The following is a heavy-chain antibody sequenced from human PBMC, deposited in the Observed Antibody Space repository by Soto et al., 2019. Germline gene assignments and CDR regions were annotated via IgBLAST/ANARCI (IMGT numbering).Heavy chain of an antibody. D-gene: IGHD1-26*01. Sequence: GGSLRLSCAASGFTFSSYAMSWVRQAPGKGLEWVSAISGSGGSTYYADSVKGRFTISRDNSKNTLYLQMNSLRAEDTAVYYCAKGGGGYTSLGMDVWGQGTTVTVSS. CDR1: GFTFSSYA. J-gene: IGHJ6*02. V-gene: IGHV3-23*01. CDR3: AKGGGGYTSLGMDV. CDR2: ISGSGGST.